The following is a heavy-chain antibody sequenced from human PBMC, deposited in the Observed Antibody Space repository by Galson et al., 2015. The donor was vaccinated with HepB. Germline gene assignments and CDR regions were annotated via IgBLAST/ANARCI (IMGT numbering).Heavy chain of an antibody. Sequence: SLRLSCAASGFTFSSYAMSWVRQAPGKGLEWVSAISGSGGSTYYADSVKGRFTISRDNSKNTLYLQMNSLRAEDTAVYYCAKDGCSSTSCYIGNPYYYYMDVWGKGTTVTVSS. J-gene: IGHJ6*03. D-gene: IGHD2-2*02. CDR1: GFTFSSYA. V-gene: IGHV3-23*01. CDR3: AKDGCSSTSCYIGNPYYYYMDV. CDR2: ISGSGGST.